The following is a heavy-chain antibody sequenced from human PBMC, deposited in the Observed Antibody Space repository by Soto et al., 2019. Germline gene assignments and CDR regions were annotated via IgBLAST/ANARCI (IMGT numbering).Heavy chain of an antibody. CDR2: IDTSGSST. CDR3: AKDSWYFDL. CDR1: GFIFTNFL. J-gene: IGHJ4*02. V-gene: IGHV3-74*01. D-gene: IGHD6-13*01. Sequence: GGSLRRSCEASGFIFTNFLMHWGRQVPGKGLVWVSRIDTSGSSTSYADSVKGRFTISRDNAKNTVSLQMNSLRAEDTGVYYCAKDSWYFDLWSQGSLVTFSS.